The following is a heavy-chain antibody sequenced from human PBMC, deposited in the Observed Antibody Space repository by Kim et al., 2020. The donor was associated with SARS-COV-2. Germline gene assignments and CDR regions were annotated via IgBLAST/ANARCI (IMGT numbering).Heavy chain of an antibody. V-gene: IGHV3-53*01. CDR1: GFTVSSNY. CDR3: ARVEMATALDY. J-gene: IGHJ4*02. CDR2: IYSGGST. Sequence: GGSLRLSCAASGFTVSSNYMSWVRQAPGKGLEWVSVIYSGGSTYYADSVKGRFTISRDNSKNTLYLQMNSLRAEDTAVYYCARVEMATALDYWGQGTLVTVSS. D-gene: IGHD5-18*01.